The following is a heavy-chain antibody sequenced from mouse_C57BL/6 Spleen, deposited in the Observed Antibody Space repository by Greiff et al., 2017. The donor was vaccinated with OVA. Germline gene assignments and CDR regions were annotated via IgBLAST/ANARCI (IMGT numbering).Heavy chain of an antibody. J-gene: IGHJ4*01. CDR1: GFNIKDDY. CDR2: IDPENGDT. V-gene: IGHV14-4*01. Sequence: EVKLVESGAELVRPGASVKLSCTASGFNIKDDYMHWVKQRPEQGLEWIGWIDPENGDTEYASKFQGKATITADTSSNTAYLQLSSLTSEDTAVYYCTTRDGSSYNAMDYWGQGTSVTVSS. D-gene: IGHD1-1*01. CDR3: TTRDGSSYNAMDY.